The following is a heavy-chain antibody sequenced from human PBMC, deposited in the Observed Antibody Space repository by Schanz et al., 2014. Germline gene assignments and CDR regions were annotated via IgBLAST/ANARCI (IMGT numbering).Heavy chain of an antibody. CDR1: GFSFDKYG. CDR2: IWYDGSKT. V-gene: IGHV3-33*01. CDR3: ARDSGSSSWCPSDY. D-gene: IGHD6-13*01. J-gene: IGHJ4*02. Sequence: QVQLVESGGGVVQPGRSLRLSCAASGFSFDKYGMHWVRQAPGKGLEWVGVIWYDGSKTYYADSVRGRFTISRENSKNTLHLQMNSLRAEDTALYYCARDSGSSSWCPSDYWGQGTLVTVSS.